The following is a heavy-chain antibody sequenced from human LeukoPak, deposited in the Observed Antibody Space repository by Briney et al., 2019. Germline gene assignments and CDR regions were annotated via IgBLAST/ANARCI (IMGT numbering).Heavy chain of an antibody. D-gene: IGHD2-15*01. CDR2: VSGSGANT. CDR3: AKGGTAVLVDDY. CDR1: GFTFSTYF. V-gene: IGHV3-23*01. J-gene: IGHJ4*02. Sequence: GGSLRLSCAGSGFTFSTYFMSWVRQAPGKGLEWVSTVSGSGANTYYADSVKGRFTISRDNSRNRVYLQMNSLRFEDTAVYYCAKGGTAVLVDDYWGQGTLVTVSS.